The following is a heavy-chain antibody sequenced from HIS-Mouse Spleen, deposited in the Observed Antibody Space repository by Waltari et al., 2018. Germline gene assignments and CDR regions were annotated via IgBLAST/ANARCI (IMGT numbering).Heavy chain of an antibody. CDR3: ARRGYTGDPANWYFDL. CDR1: GGSISSYY. V-gene: IGHV4-59*08. Sequence: QVQLQESGPGLVKPSETLSLTCTVSGGSISSYYWSWIRQPPGKGLEWIGCIHYSGGTNYNPPLKSRVTISVDTSKNQFSLKLSSVTAADTAVYYCARRGYTGDPANWYFDLWGRGTLVTVSS. J-gene: IGHJ2*01. D-gene: IGHD1-26*01. CDR2: IHYSGGT.